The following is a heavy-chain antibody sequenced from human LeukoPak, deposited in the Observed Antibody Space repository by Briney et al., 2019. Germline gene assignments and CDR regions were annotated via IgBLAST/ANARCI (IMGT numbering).Heavy chain of an antibody. Sequence: GASVKVSCKASAYTFTGYYMHWVRQAPGQGLEWMGWINPNSGGTNYAQNFQGRVTMTRDTSISTAYMEVSRLRSDDTAVYYCAREDSSGYDYWGQGTLVTVSS. CDR2: INPNSGGT. CDR3: AREDSSGYDY. J-gene: IGHJ4*02. V-gene: IGHV1-2*02. CDR1: AYTFTGYY. D-gene: IGHD3-22*01.